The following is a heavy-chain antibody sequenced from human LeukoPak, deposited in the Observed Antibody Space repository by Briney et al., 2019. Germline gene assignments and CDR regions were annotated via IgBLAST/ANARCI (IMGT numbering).Heavy chain of an antibody. J-gene: IGHJ4*02. D-gene: IGHD6-19*01. V-gene: IGHV4-59*01. CDR2: IYYSGST. CDR1: GGSFSGYY. CDR3: ARVYSSGWYFRWGYFDY. Sequence: SETLSLTCAVYGGSFSGYYWSWIRQPPGKGLEWIGYIYYSGSTNYNPSLKSRVTISVDTSKNQFSLKLSSVTAADTAVYYCARVYSSGWYFRWGYFDYWGQGTLVTVSS.